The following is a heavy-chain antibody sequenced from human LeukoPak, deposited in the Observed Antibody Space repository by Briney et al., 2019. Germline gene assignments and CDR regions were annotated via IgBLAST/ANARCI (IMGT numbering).Heavy chain of an antibody. J-gene: IGHJ3*02. CDR1: GGSFSGYY. V-gene: IGHV4-34*01. D-gene: IGHD2-8*01. CDR2: INHSGST. CDR3: ASRVCRFLLNSGGYPI. Sequence: PSETLSLTCAVYGGSFSGYYWSWIRQPPGKGLEWIGEINHSGSTNYNPSLKSRFTISVDTSKNQFSLKLSSVTAADTAVYYCASRVCRFLLNSGGYPIWGQGTMVTVSS.